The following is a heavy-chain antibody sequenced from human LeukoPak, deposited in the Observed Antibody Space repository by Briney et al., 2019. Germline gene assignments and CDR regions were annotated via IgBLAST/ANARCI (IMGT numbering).Heavy chain of an antibody. V-gene: IGHV4-34*01. Sequence: PSETLSLTCAVYGGSFSGYYWSWIRQPPGKGLEWIGEINHSGSTNYNPSLKSRVTMSVDTSKNQFSLKLSSVTAADTAVYYCARGAVNYYDSSGYDYWGQGTLVTVSS. CDR1: GGSFSGYY. J-gene: IGHJ4*02. D-gene: IGHD3-22*01. CDR2: INHSGST. CDR3: ARGAVNYYDSSGYDY.